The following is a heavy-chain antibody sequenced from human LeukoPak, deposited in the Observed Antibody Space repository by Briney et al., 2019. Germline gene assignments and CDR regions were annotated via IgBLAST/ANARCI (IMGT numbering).Heavy chain of an antibody. D-gene: IGHD1-1*01. J-gene: IGHJ6*02. V-gene: IGHV4-59*01. Sequence: SETLSLTSSVSGGSSNSYYWSWIRPSPGKGLEWIGIIYYSGTTKYNPSLKSRVTMSVDTTKNQFSLKLRSVTAADTAVYYCARDHLTERQHYYYCMDVWGHGTTVTVSS. CDR2: IYYSGTT. CDR3: ARDHLTERQHYYYCMDV. CDR1: GGSSNSYY.